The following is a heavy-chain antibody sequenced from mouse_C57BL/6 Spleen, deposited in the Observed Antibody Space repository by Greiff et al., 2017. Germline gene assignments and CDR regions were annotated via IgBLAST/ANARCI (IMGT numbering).Heavy chain of an antibody. D-gene: IGHD1-1*01. Sequence: EVQLVESGPELVKPGASVKMSCKASGYTFTDYNMHWVKQSHGKSLEWIGYINPNNGGTSYNQKFKGKATLTVNKSSSTAYMELRSLTSEDSAVYYCARYGSTDYFDYWGQGTTLTVSS. CDR1: GYTFTDYN. CDR2: INPNNGGT. J-gene: IGHJ2*01. CDR3: ARYGSTDYFDY. V-gene: IGHV1-22*01.